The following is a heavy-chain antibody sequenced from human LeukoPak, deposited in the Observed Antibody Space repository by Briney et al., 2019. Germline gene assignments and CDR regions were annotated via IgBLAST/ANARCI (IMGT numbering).Heavy chain of an antibody. CDR1: GFSFSTNP. Sequence: GGSLRLSCAASGFSFSTNPMSWVRQAPGKRLEWVSAISPDKTYYADSVKGRLTISRDNYKNTVDLHMNSPRAEDTAIYYCVKEHVDRAFTRSFEIWGQGIVVTVSS. D-gene: IGHD3-3*02. J-gene: IGHJ3*02. CDR2: ISPDKT. V-gene: IGHV3-23*01. CDR3: VKEHVDRAFTRSFEI.